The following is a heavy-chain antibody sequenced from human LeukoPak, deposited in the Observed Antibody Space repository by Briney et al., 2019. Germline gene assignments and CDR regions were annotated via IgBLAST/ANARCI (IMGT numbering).Heavy chain of an antibody. CDR2: ISGSGGST. D-gene: IGHD3-3*01. CDR3: AKDCTTIFGVARGWFDP. Sequence: GGSLRLSCAASGFTFSSYAMSWVRQAPGKGLEWVSAISGSGGSTYYADSVKGRFTISRDNSKNTLYLQMNSLRAEDTAVYYCAKDCTTIFGVARGWFDPWGQGTLVTVSS. V-gene: IGHV3-23*01. CDR1: GFTFSSYA. J-gene: IGHJ5*02.